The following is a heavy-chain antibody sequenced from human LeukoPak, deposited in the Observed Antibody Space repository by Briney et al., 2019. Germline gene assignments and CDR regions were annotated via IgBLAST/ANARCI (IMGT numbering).Heavy chain of an antibody. Sequence: SETLSLTCTVSGDSISRYYWSWIRQPPGKGLEWIGYISYSGSTIYNPSLKSRVTISVDTSKNQFSLKLSSVTAADTAVYYCARANGGNSNFDYWGQGTLVTVSS. CDR3: ARANGGNSNFDY. J-gene: IGHJ4*02. V-gene: IGHV4-59*01. CDR1: GDSISRYY. CDR2: ISYSGST. D-gene: IGHD4-23*01.